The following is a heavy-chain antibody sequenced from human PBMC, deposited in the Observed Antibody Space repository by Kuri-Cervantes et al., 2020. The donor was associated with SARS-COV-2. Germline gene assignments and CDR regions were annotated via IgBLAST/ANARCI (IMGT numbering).Heavy chain of an antibody. J-gene: IGHJ4*02. D-gene: IGHD6-19*01. Sequence: LRLSCTVSGGSISSGGYYWSWIRQPPGKGLEWIGYIYHSGSTYYNPSLKSRVTISVDTSKNQFSLKLSSVTAADTAVYYRARAIAVADNIDYWGQGTLVTVSS. CDR3: ARAIAVADNIDY. CDR1: GGSISSGGYY. CDR2: IYHSGST. V-gene: IGHV4-30-2*05.